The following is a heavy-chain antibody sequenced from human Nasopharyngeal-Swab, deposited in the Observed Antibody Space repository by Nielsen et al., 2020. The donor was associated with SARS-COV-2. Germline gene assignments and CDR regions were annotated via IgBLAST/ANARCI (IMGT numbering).Heavy chain of an antibody. D-gene: IGHD3-22*01. V-gene: IGHV4-39*01. Sequence: GSLRLSCTVSGGSISSSSYYWVWIRQPPGTGLERLGSLYYSGIPYYNPSLKSRVTISVDTSKNQFSLKLSSVTAADTAVYYCARLPWTYYYDSSGFYSRYYYYGMDVWGQGTTVTVSS. J-gene: IGHJ6*02. CDR2: LYYSGIP. CDR3: ARLPWTYYYDSSGFYSRYYYYGMDV. CDR1: GGSISSSSYY.